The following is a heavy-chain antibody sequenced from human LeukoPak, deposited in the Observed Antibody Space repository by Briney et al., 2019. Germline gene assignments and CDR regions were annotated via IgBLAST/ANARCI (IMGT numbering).Heavy chain of an antibody. CDR1: GYTFTSYY. CDR3: ARHAVDYYMDV. D-gene: IGHD4-23*01. J-gene: IGHJ6*03. CDR2: INPSGGST. Sequence: LRASVKVSCKASGYTFTSYYMHWVRQAPGQGLEWMGIINPSGGSTSYAQKFQGRVTMTRDMSTSTVYMELSSLRSEDTAVYYCARHAVDYYMDVWGKGTTVTISS. V-gene: IGHV1-46*01.